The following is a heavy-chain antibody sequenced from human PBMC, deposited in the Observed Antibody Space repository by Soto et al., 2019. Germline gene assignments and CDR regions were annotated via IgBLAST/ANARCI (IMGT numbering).Heavy chain of an antibody. V-gene: IGHV4-59*08. D-gene: IGHD1-1*01. CDR3: ARRYGYSFDY. CDR2: IYYSGST. J-gene: IGHJ4*02. CDR1: GGSISSYY. Sequence: QVQLQESGPGLVKPSETLSLTCTVSGGSISSYYWSWIRQPPGKGLEWIGYIYYSGSTNYNPSLKSRVTISVDTSKNQFSLKLRSVTAADTAVYYCARRYGYSFDYWGQGTLVTVSS.